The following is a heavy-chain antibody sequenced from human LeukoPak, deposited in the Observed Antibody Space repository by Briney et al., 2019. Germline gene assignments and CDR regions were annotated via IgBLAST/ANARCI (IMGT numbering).Heavy chain of an antibody. V-gene: IGHV4-59*01. J-gene: IGHJ4*02. Sequence: PSETLSLTCTVSGGSISSYYWSWIRQPPGKGLEWIGYIYYSGSNNYNPPLKSRVTISVDTTKNQFSLKLSSVTAADTVVYCGARIAVAGTVQFDYWGQGTLVTVSS. CDR3: ARIAVAGTVQFDY. D-gene: IGHD6-19*01. CDR1: GGSISSYY. CDR2: IYYSGSN.